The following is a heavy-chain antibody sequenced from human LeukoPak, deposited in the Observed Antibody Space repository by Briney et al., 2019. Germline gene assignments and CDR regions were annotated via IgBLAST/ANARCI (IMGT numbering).Heavy chain of an antibody. V-gene: IGHV1-2*02. Sequence: ASVKVSCKASGYTFTSYAMNWLRQAPGQGLEWMGRINPNSGGTNYAQKFQGRVTMTTDTSISTAYMELSGLRSDDTAVYYCARGRGYYFDYWGQGTLVTVSS. CDR1: GYTFTSYA. CDR2: INPNSGGT. CDR3: ARGRGYYFDY. J-gene: IGHJ4*02.